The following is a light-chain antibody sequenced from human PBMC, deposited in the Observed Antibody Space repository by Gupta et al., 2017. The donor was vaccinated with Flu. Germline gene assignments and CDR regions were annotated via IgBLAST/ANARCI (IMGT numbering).Light chain of an antibody. Sequence: QSAPTQPRSVSGSPGQSVTISCTGTSSDVGGYIYVSWYQQHPDKAPKLMIYDVSKRPSGVPDRFSGSKSGTTASLTISGLQAEDEADYYCCSYAGSFTYVFGAGTKVTVL. V-gene: IGLV2-11*01. CDR2: DVS. CDR1: SSDVGGYIY. CDR3: CSYAGSFTYV. J-gene: IGLJ1*01.